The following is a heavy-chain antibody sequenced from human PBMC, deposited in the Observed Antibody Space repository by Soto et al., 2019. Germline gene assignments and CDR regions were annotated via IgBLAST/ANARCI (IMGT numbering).Heavy chain of an antibody. Sequence: QVQLQESGPGLVKPSQTLSLTCTVPGGSISSGDYYWSWIRQPPGKGLEWIGYIYYSGSTYYKSSLKSRVIISIATSKNQFSLKLGSVTVADAAVYFCARKGWPDVFDIWGQGAMVTVSS. CDR3: ARKGWPDVFDI. CDR2: IYYSGST. J-gene: IGHJ3*02. V-gene: IGHV4-30-4*01. CDR1: GGSISSGDYY.